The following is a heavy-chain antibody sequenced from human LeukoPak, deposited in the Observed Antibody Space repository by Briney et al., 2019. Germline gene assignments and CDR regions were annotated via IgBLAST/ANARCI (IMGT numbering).Heavy chain of an antibody. CDR1: GFTFSSYA. J-gene: IGHJ3*02. CDR2: ISGSGGST. Sequence: GGSLRLSCTGSGFTFSSYAMSWVRQTPGKGLEWVSAISGSGGSTYYADSVKGRFTISRDNSKNTLYLQMNSLRAEDTAVYYCAKDHDSSGYEAFDIWGQGTMVTVSS. CDR3: AKDHDSSGYEAFDI. V-gene: IGHV3-23*01. D-gene: IGHD3-22*01.